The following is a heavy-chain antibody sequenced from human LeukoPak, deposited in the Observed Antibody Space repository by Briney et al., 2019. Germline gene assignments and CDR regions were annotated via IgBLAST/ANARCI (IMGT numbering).Heavy chain of an antibody. CDR3: ARRAGDYSHPYDY. D-gene: IGHD3-22*01. Sequence: GGSLRLSCAASGLTVSSNCMSWVRQAPGRGLEWVSFIYSGGNTYYADSVKGRFTISRDNSKNTFHLQMNSLRAEDTAVYYCARRAGDYSHPYDYWGQGTLVTVSS. V-gene: IGHV3-53*01. J-gene: IGHJ4*02. CDR1: GLTVSSNC. CDR2: IYSGGNT.